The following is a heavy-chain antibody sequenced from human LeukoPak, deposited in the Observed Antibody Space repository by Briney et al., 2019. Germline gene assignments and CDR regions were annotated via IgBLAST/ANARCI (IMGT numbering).Heavy chain of an antibody. CDR1: GFTFGDYA. J-gene: IGHJ4*02. CDR2: IRSKAYGGTT. CDR3: TRTTVTMTRSFDY. D-gene: IGHD4-17*01. Sequence: GGSLRLSCTASGFTFGDYAMSWVRQAPGKGLEWVGFIRSKAYGGTTEYAASVKGRFTISRDDSKSIAYLQMNSLKTEDTAVYYCTRTTVTMTRSFDYWGQGTLVTVSS. V-gene: IGHV3-49*04.